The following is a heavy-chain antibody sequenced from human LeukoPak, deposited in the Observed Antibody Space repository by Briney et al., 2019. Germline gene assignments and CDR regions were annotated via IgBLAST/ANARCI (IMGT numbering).Heavy chain of an antibody. CDR3: SGYDFWSGYSSTDFDY. CDR1: GFTFNNAW. V-gene: IGHV3-15*01. Sequence: GGSLRLSCAASGFTFNNAWMSWVRQAPGKGLEWVGRIKSKTDGGTTDYAAPVKGRFTISRDDSKNTLYLQMNSLETEDTAVYYCSGYDFWSGYSSTDFDYWGQGTLVTVSS. D-gene: IGHD3-3*01. J-gene: IGHJ4*02. CDR2: IKSKTDGGTT.